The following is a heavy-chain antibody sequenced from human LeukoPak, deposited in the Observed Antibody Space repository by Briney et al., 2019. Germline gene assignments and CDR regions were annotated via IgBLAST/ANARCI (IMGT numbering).Heavy chain of an antibody. D-gene: IGHD2-21*01. CDR2: VSTRGNT. V-gene: IGHV4-4*07. CDR1: GVSITSNY. J-gene: IGHJ4*02. Sequence: SETLSLTCSVSGVSITSNYWTWIRQPAVRGLEWIGRVSTRGNTNYNPSLKSRVTMSVDTPKNLFSLKLTSVTAADTAMYYCARSPGLADIDFWGKGTLSSSPQ. CDR3: ARSPGLADIDF.